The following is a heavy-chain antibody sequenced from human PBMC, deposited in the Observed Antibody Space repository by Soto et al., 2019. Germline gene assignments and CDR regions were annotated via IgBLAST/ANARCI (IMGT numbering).Heavy chain of an antibody. CDR1: GLTFTSYS. CDR2: ISSSSSTI. CDR3: ARDRGYTYGFVY. J-gene: IGHJ4*02. Sequence: EVQLVESGGGLVQPGGSLRLSCAASGLTFTSYSMNWVRQAPGKGLEWVSFISSSSSTIYYADSVKGRFTISRDNAKNSLYPQMNSLRDGDTAVYYCARDRGYTYGFVYWGQGTLVTVSS. D-gene: IGHD5-18*01. V-gene: IGHV3-48*02.